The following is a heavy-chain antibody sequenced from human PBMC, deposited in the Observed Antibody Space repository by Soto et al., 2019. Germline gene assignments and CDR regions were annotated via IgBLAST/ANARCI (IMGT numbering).Heavy chain of an antibody. CDR1: GFTFTSSA. CDR3: AADGAGGVAAQD. CDR2: IVVGSGNT. D-gene: IGHD6-6*01. V-gene: IGHV1-58*01. Sequence: SVNVSCKASGFTFTSSAVQWVRQARGRRLEWIGWIVVGSGNTNYAQKFQERVTITRDMSTSTAYMELSSLRSEDTAVYYCAADGAGGVAAQDWGQGTLVTVSS. J-gene: IGHJ4*02.